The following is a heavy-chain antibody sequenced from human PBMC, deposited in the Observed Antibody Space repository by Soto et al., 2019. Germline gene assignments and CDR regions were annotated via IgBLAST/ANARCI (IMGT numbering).Heavy chain of an antibody. D-gene: IGHD6-19*01. J-gene: IGHJ4*02. CDR2: FYYTAMT. CDR3: ARSVAVPGAHIDY. Sequence: PADTLSLTFSVSGGSISGSYSSGSRQSPGKGREWLGYFYYTAMTNYSPSLTNPVSISLDTSKNELSLRLSSASAPETPVYFCARSVAVPGAHIDYWGQGTQVTVSS. V-gene: IGHV4-59*13. CDR1: GGSISGSY.